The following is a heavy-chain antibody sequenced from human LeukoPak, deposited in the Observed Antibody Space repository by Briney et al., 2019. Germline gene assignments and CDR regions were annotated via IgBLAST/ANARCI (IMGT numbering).Heavy chain of an antibody. CDR3: ARGPRLNDFWNRFHWFDP. J-gene: IGHJ5*02. D-gene: IGHD3-3*01. V-gene: IGHV4-34*01. CDR2: INHSGST. CDR1: GGSFSGYY. Sequence: SSETLSLTCAVYGGSFSGYYWSWIRQPPGKGLEWIGEINHSGSTNYNPSLKSRVTISVDTSENQFSLKLSSVTAADTAVYYCARGPRLNDFWNRFHWFDPWGQGTLVTVSS.